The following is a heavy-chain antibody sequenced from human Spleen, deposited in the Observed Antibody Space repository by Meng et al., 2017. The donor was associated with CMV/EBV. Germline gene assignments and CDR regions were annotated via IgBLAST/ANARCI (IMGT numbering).Heavy chain of an antibody. D-gene: IGHD6-13*01. CDR3: AKDQRYSSSYLFDY. J-gene: IGHJ4*02. CDR2: INPDSDYI. V-gene: IGHV3-21*04. Sequence: GESLKISCAASGFTFKTFTMSWVRQAPGKGLAWVSSINPDSDYIYSADSLKGRFTISRDNAKNSLYLQMNSLRAEDTALYYCAKDQRYSSSYLFDYWGQGTLVTVSS. CDR1: GFTFKTFT.